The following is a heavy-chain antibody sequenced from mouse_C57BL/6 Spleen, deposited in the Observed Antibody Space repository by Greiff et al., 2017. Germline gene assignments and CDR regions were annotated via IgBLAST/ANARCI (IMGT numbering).Heavy chain of an antibody. D-gene: IGHD2-5*01. CDR3: ARGDSNYGAY. CDR1: GYTFTDYY. CDR2: IYPGSGNT. Sequence: VHLVESGAELVRPGASVKLSCKASGYTFTDYYINWVKQRPGQGLEWIARIYPGSGNTYYNEKFKGKATLTAEKSSSTAYMQLSSLTSEDSAVYFCARGDSNYGAYWGQGTLVTVSA. J-gene: IGHJ3*01. V-gene: IGHV1-76*01.